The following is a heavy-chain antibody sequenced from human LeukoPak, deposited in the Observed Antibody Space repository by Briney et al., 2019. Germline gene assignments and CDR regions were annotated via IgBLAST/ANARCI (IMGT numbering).Heavy chain of an antibody. CDR3: ASLFGSGSYQVDY. CDR2: INPNSGGT. V-gene: IGHV1-2*02. D-gene: IGHD1-26*01. CDR1: GYTFTSYY. Sequence: ASVKVSCKASGYTFTSYYMHWVRQAPGQGLEWMGWINPNSGGTNYAQKFQGRVTMTRDTSISTAYMELSRLRSDDTAVYYCASLFGSGSYQVDYWGQGTLVTVSS. J-gene: IGHJ4*02.